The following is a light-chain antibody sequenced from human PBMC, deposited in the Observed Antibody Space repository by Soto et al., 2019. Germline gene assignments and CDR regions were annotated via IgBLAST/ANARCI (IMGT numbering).Light chain of an antibody. CDR1: QSVSSN. CDR3: QQYDNWPPYT. Sequence: EIVMTQSPATLSLSPGERATLSCRASQSVSSNLAWFQQNPGQAPRLLIYGASTRATGIPARFSGSGSGTDFTLTIRSLRSEDFAVYYCQQYDNWPPYTFGQGTNLEI. CDR2: GAS. J-gene: IGKJ2*01. V-gene: IGKV3-15*01.